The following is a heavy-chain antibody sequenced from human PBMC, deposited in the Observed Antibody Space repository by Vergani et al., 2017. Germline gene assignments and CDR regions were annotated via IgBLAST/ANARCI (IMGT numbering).Heavy chain of an antibody. CDR1: GDTFSDYY. CDR3: ARELAAVSYCSGMDV. Sequence: QVQLVQSGAEVKKSGASVKVSCKASGDTFSDYYIHWVRQAPGQGLEWMAWINPNTGGTNYAQKFQGRVTMTRDTSISTAYMELSRLTSDDTAVYYCARELAAVSYCSGMDVWGQGTTVTVSS. D-gene: IGHD6-13*01. J-gene: IGHJ6*02. CDR2: INPNTGGT. V-gene: IGHV1-2*02.